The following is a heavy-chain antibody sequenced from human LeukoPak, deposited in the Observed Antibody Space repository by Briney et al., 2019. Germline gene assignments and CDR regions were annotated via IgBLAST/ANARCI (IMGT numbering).Heavy chain of an antibody. J-gene: IGHJ4*02. Sequence: GGSLRLSCAASGFTFSSYAMSWVRQAPGKGLEWVSAISGSGGSTYYADSVKGRFTISRDNSKNTLYLQMNSLRAEDTAVYYCAKDPLLWFGELGDYFDYWGQGTLVTVSS. CDR2: ISGSGGST. CDR1: GFTFSSYA. CDR3: AKDPLLWFGELGDYFDY. V-gene: IGHV3-23*01. D-gene: IGHD3-10*01.